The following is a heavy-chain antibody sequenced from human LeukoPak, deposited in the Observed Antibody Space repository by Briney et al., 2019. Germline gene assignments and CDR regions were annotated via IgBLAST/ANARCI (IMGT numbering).Heavy chain of an antibody. CDR3: ARVGVALAGTNFDY. D-gene: IGHD6-19*01. Sequence: SETLSLTCTVSGGSISSYYWSWIRQPPGKGLEWIGYIYYSGSTNYNPSLKSRVTISVDTSKNQFSLKLSSVTAADTAVYYCARVGVALAGTNFDYWGQGTLVTVSS. V-gene: IGHV4-59*01. J-gene: IGHJ4*02. CDR2: IYYSGST. CDR1: GGSISSYY.